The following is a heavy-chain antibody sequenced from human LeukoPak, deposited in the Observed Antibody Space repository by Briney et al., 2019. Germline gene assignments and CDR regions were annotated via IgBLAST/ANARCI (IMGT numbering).Heavy chain of an antibody. Sequence: PGGSLRLSCAASGFTVSSNYMSWVRQAPGKGLEWVSVIYRGGSTYYADSVKGRFTISGDNSKNTLYLQMNSLRAEDTAVYYCARGYDILTGYYFDYWGQGTLVTVSS. V-gene: IGHV3-53*01. CDR1: GFTVSSNY. J-gene: IGHJ4*02. CDR3: ARGYDILTGYYFDY. CDR2: IYRGGST. D-gene: IGHD3-9*01.